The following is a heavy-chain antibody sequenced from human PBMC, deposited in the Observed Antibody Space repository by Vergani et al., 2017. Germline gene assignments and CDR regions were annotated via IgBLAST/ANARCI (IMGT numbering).Heavy chain of an antibody. CDR3: APGSSSSWYRADY. J-gene: IGHJ4*02. D-gene: IGHD6-13*01. Sequence: EVQLVESGGGLVKPGGSLRLSCAASGFTFSSYSMNWVRQAPGKGLEWVSSISSSISYIYYADSVKGRFTISRDNAKNALYLQMNSLRAEDTAVYYCAPGSSSSWYRADYWGQGTLVTVSS. CDR1: GFTFSSYS. CDR2: ISSSISYI. V-gene: IGHV3-21*01.